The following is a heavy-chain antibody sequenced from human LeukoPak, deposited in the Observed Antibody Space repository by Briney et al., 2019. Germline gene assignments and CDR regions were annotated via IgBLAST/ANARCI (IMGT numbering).Heavy chain of an antibody. CDR1: GYTFTSQG. J-gene: IGHJ3*02. CDR2: ISTDSGDT. V-gene: IGHV1-18*01. Sequence: GASVKVSRKTSGYTFTSQGISWVRQARGQGLEWMGWISTDSGDTNYAQIFQGRVTLTTDTSTSTAYMELRSLSPDDTAVYYCARDVRHGFDTWGQGTMVTVSS. CDR3: ARDVRHGFDT.